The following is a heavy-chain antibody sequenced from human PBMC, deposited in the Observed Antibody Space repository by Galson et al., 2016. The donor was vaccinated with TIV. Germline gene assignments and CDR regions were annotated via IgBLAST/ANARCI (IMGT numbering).Heavy chain of an antibody. CDR1: GFTFSSYA. J-gene: IGHJ4*02. CDR2: VSTIGSTT. V-gene: IGHV3-23*01. Sequence: LRLSCAASGFTFSSYAMSWVRQAPGKGLEWVSTVSTIGSTTYHADSVKGRFTISRDNSRDTLYLQMNSLRTEDTALYYCAKGKLGVFDYWGQGTLVTVSS. D-gene: IGHD3-10*01. CDR3: AKGKLGVFDY.